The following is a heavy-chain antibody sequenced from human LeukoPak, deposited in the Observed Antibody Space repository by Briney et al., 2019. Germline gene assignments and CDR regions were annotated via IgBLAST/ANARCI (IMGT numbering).Heavy chain of an antibody. CDR2: IKQDGGEK. V-gene: IGHV3-7*01. CDR3: ARGWDHFDF. J-gene: IGHJ4*02. CDR1: EFTFSSYW. Sequence: GGSLRLSCAASEFTFSSYWMSWVRQAPGKGLEWVANIKQDGGEKYYLDSVKGRFTVSRDNANNSLSLQMSSLRDEDTAVYFCARGWDHFDFWGQGTLVTVSS. D-gene: IGHD1-26*01.